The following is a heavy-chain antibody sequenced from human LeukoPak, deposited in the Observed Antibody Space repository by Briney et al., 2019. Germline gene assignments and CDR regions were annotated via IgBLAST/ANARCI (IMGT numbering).Heavy chain of an antibody. V-gene: IGHV3-20*04. CDR3: ARGARGVSGYYFDF. CDR1: GFTFDDYG. J-gene: IGHJ4*02. CDR2: INWNVGST. D-gene: IGHD5-12*01. Sequence: GGSRRLSCAASGFTFDDYGMSWVRQAPGKGLEWVSGINWNVGSTGYADSVKGRFTISRDNAKNSLYLQRNSLRAEDTALYYCARGARGVSGYYFDFWGQGTLVTVSS.